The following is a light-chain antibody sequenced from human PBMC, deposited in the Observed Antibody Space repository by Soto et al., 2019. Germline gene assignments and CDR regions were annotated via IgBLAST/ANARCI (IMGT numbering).Light chain of an antibody. J-gene: IGKJ4*01. CDR3: QYLNSFPLT. CDR1: QVVSKY. CDR2: LAS. Sequence: IQLTQSPSSLSASVGDRVTITCRASQVVSKYLAWYQQKPGTAPKLLIFLASTLQGGVPSRFSGSGAGTDFSLTSSSLQPEVVATYYCQYLNSFPLTFGGGTKVDIK. V-gene: IGKV1-9*01.